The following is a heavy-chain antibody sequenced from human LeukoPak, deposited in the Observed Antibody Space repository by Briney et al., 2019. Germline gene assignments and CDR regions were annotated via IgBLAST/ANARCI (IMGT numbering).Heavy chain of an antibody. Sequence: SETLSLTCTVSGGSISSYYWSWIRQPPGKGLEWIGYIYYSGSTNYNPSLKSRVTISVDTSKNQFSLKLSSVTAADTAVYYCARLGDGYNLDYFDYWGQGTLVTVSS. CDR2: IYYSGST. V-gene: IGHV4-59*08. J-gene: IGHJ4*02. CDR3: ARLGDGYNLDYFDY. D-gene: IGHD5-24*01. CDR1: GGSISSYY.